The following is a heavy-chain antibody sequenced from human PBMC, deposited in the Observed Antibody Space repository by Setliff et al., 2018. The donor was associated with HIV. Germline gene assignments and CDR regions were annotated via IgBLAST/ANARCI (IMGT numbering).Heavy chain of an antibody. CDR3: ARGVTRGVISQGGLDY. CDR2: INAANGKT. D-gene: IGHD3-10*01. V-gene: IGHV1-3*01. Sequence: ASVKVSCKASGFTFTTYAVHWVRQAPGQRPEWMGWINAANGKTRYPQRFEARVTITMDTGASTAYMELNSLRSEDSAVYYCARGVTRGVISQGGLDYWGPGTLVTVSS. CDR1: GFTFTTYA. J-gene: IGHJ4*02.